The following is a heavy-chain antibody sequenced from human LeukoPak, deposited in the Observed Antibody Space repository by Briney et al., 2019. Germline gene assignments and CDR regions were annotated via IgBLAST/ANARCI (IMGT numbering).Heavy chain of an antibody. J-gene: IGHJ3*02. Sequence: ASVKVSCKASGYTFTGYYMHCVRQAPGQGLEWMGWINPNSGGTNYAQKFQGRVTMTRDTSISTAYMELSRLRSDDTAVYYCARDQSWFDAFDIWGQGTMVTVSS. CDR2: INPNSGGT. CDR3: ARDQSWFDAFDI. CDR1: GYTFTGYY. D-gene: IGHD3-9*01. V-gene: IGHV1-2*02.